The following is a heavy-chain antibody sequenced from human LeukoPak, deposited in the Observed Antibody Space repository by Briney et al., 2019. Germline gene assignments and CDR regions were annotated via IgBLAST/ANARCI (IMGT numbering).Heavy chain of an antibody. D-gene: IGHD6-19*01. V-gene: IGHV3-74*01. CDR1: GFTFSSNW. CDR3: AREYSSGWTFDD. CDR2: ISSDGSRT. J-gene: IGHJ4*02. Sequence: QPGGSLRLSCAASGFTFSSNWIHWVRHAPGKGLAWVSRISSDGSRTTYADSVKGRFTISRDNAKNTLYLQMNSLRAEDTAVYYCAREYSSGWTFDDWGQGTLVTVSS.